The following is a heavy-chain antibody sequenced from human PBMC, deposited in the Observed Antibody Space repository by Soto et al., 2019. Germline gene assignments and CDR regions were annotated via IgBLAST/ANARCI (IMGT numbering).Heavy chain of an antibody. V-gene: IGHV4-59*01. CDR2: IYNGGTT. D-gene: IGHD2-21*02. Sequence: PSETLSLTCAASGASISTYYWSWIRQPPGKGLEWIGYIYNGGTTNYNPSLKSRVTISVDTSKNLFSLRLTSVTAADTALYSCAYGDSLGPFDSWGRGTLVTVSS. CDR1: GASISTYY. CDR3: AYGDSLGPFDS. J-gene: IGHJ4*02.